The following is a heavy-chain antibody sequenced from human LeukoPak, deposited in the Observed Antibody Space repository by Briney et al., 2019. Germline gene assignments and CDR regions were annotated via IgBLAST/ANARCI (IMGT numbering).Heavy chain of an antibody. Sequence: PGGSLRLSCAASGFILSNYGMIWVRQAPGKGLEWVSGISGSGGSIYVADSVKGRFTISRDNSKNTLYLQMNSLRADDTAVYYCANDRPTVYSSSWLHFLDSWGQGTLVTVSS. CDR2: ISGSGGSI. D-gene: IGHD6-13*01. V-gene: IGHV3-23*01. CDR1: GFILSNYG. CDR3: ANDRPTVYSSSWLHFLDS. J-gene: IGHJ4*02.